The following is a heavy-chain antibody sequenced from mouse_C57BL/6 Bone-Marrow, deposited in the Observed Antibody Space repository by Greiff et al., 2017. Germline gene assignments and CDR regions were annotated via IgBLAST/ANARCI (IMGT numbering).Heavy chain of an antibody. CDR3: ARDGYGYYAMDY. CDR1: GYTFTSYW. V-gene: IGHV1-59*01. Sequence: VQLQQPGAELVRPGTSVKLSCKASGYTFTSYWMHWVKQRPGQGLEWIGVIDPSDSYTNYDQKFKGKATLTVDTSSSTAYMQLSSLTSDDSAVYYCARDGYGYYAMDYWGQGTSVTVSS. D-gene: IGHD2-2*01. CDR2: IDPSDSYT. J-gene: IGHJ4*01.